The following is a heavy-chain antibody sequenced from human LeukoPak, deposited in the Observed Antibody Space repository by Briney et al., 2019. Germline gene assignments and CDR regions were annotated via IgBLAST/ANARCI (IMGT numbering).Heavy chain of an antibody. V-gene: IGHV3-30*02. Sequence: GGSLRLSYAASGSTFSSYGMHWVRQAPGKGLEWVAFIRYDGSNKYYADSVKGRFTISRDNSKNTLYLQMNSLRAEDTAVYYCAKALYYYDSSGYFDYWGQGTLVTVSS. D-gene: IGHD3-22*01. CDR2: IRYDGSNK. CDR3: AKALYYYDSSGYFDY. J-gene: IGHJ4*02. CDR1: GSTFSSYG.